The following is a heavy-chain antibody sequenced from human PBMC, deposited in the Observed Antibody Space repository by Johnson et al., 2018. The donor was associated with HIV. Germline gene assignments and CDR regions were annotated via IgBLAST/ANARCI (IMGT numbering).Heavy chain of an antibody. D-gene: IGHD6-13*01. CDR3: AKDAIATAADDAFDI. CDR2: ISSNGGNT. Sequence: VQLVESGGGVVQPGRSLRLSCAASGFTFSMYAMHWVRQAPGKGLEYVSAISSNGGNTYYADSVKDRFTISRDNSKNTLYLEMGSLRAEDTAVYYCAKDAIATAADDAFDIWGQGTMVTVSS. V-gene: IGHV3-64*07. CDR1: GFTFSMYA. J-gene: IGHJ3*02.